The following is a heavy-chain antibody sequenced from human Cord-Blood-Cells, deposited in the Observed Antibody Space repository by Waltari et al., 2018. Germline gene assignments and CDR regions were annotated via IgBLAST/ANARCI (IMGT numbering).Heavy chain of an antibody. D-gene: IGHD6-13*01. Sequence: QVQLQESGPGLVKPSQTLSLTCTVSGGSISSGGYYWSWIRQHPGKGPEWIGYIYYSGSTNYTPSLKSLVTISVDTSKNQFSLKLSSVTAADTAVYYCARDRIAAAGRYYYYYMDVWGKGTTVTVSS. CDR3: ARDRIAAAGRYYYYYMDV. CDR1: GGSISSGGYY. CDR2: IYYSGST. J-gene: IGHJ6*03. V-gene: IGHV4-31*01.